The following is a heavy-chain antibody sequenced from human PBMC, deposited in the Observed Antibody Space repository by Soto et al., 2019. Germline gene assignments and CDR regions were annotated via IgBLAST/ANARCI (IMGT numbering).Heavy chain of an antibody. CDR1: GYSISSGYY. V-gene: IGHV4-38-2*01. D-gene: IGHD3-10*01. J-gene: IGHJ4*02. CDR3: ARVPTDYYGSGTFDY. Sequence: PSETLSLTXAVSGYSISSGYYWGWIRQPPGKGLEWIGSIYHSGSTYYNPSLKSRVTISVDTSKNQFSLKLSSVTAADTAVYYCARVPTDYYGSGTFDYWGQGTLVTVSS. CDR2: IYHSGST.